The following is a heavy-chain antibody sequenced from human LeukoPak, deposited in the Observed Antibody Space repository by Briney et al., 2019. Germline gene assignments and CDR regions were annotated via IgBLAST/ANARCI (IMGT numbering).Heavy chain of an antibody. Sequence: PGASLRLSCAASGFTFSSYAMSLVRQAPGKGLESVSAISGSGGSTYYADSVRGRFTISRDNSKNTLYLQMNSLRAEDTAVYYCAKDCSGGSCYFDYWGQGTLVTVSS. CDR3: AKDCSGGSCYFDY. CDR2: ISGSGGST. D-gene: IGHD2-15*01. CDR1: GFTFSSYA. J-gene: IGHJ4*02. V-gene: IGHV3-23*01.